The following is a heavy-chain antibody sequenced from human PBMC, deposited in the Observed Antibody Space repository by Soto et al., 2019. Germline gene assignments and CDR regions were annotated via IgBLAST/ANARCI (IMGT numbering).Heavy chain of an antibody. CDR2: ISSSSSTI. Sequence: GGSLRLSCAASGFTFSSYSMNWVRQAPGKGLEWVSYISSSSSTIYYADSVKGRFTISRDNAKNSLYLQMNSLRAEDTAVYYCARTNTVTILRVPRAFDYWGQGTLVTVSS. CDR1: GFTFSSYS. J-gene: IGHJ4*02. D-gene: IGHD4-17*01. CDR3: ARTNTVTILRVPRAFDY. V-gene: IGHV3-48*01.